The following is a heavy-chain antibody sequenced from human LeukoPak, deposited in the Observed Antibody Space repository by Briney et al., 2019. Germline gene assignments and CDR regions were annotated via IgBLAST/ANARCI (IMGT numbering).Heavy chain of an antibody. Sequence: PGGSLRLSCAASGFTFSSYAMHWVRQAPGKGLEWVSIISSGGSYEYYADSVKGRFTISRDNSKNTFFMQLNSLRAEDTALYYCARDSTYYYESGSSGPHYFDNWGQGTLVTVSS. CDR1: GFTFSSYA. CDR3: ARDSTYYYESGSSGPHYFDN. J-gene: IGHJ4*02. D-gene: IGHD3-10*01. CDR2: ISSGGSYE. V-gene: IGHV3-30*01.